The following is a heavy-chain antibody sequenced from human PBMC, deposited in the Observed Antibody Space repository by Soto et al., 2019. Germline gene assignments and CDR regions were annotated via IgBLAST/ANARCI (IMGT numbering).Heavy chain of an antibody. CDR3: ARGGGSYHYFDY. CDR1: GYSISSGYY. V-gene: IGHV4-38-2*01. Sequence: SETLSLTCAFSGYSISSGYYWGWIRQPPGKGLEWIGSIYHSGSTYYNPSLKSRVTISVDTSKNQFSLKLSSVTAADTAVYYCARGGGSYHYFDYWGQGTLVTVS. D-gene: IGHD1-26*01. CDR2: IYHSGST. J-gene: IGHJ4*02.